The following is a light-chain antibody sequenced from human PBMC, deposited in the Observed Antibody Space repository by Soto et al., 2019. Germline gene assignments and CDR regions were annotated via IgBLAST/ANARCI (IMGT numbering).Light chain of an antibody. CDR1: QSVSSSY. V-gene: IGKV3-20*01. J-gene: IGKJ4*01. CDR3: QQYGSSPLLT. Sequence: ENVLTPSPGTPSFSPGGRATLSFTASQSVSSSYLAWYQQKPGQAPRLLIYGASSRATGIPDRFSGSGSGTDFTLTISRLEPEDFAVYYCQQYGSSPLLTFGGGTKVDIK. CDR2: GAS.